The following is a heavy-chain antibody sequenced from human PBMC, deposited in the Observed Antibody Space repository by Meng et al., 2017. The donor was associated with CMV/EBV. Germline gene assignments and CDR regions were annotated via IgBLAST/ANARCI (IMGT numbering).Heavy chain of an antibody. Sequence: SETLSLTCAVYGGSFSGYYWSWIRQPPGKGLEWIGEINHSGSTNYNPSLKSRVTISVDTSKNQFSLKLSSVTAADTAVYYCASARAARHRYYYYYGMDVWGQGTTVTVSS. D-gene: IGHD6-6*01. V-gene: IGHV4-34*01. CDR2: INHSGST. CDR1: GGSFSGYY. J-gene: IGHJ6*02. CDR3: ASARAARHRYYYYYGMDV.